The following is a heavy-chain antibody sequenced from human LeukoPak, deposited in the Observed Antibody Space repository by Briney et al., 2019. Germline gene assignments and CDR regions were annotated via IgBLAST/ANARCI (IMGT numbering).Heavy chain of an antibody. D-gene: IGHD6-19*01. CDR2: IDNSGST. Sequence: SQTLSLTCTVPGGSISSSYWSWVRQPPGKGLEWIGYIDNSGSTNYNPSLKSRVTISLDTPKSQFSLKLSSVTAADTAVYYCARAPLYSGGSGWSIYYFYAMDVWGQGTTVTVSS. J-gene: IGHJ6*02. CDR3: ARAPLYSGGSGWSIYYFYAMDV. CDR1: GGSISSSY. V-gene: IGHV4-59*01.